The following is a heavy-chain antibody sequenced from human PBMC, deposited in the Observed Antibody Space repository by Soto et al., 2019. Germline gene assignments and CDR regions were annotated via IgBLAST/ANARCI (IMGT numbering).Heavy chain of an antibody. D-gene: IGHD6-6*01. V-gene: IGHV3-53*01. J-gene: IGHJ6*02. CDR3: ASEYSSSSRPSYYYYGMDV. Sequence: GGSLRLSCAASGFTVSSNYMSWVRQAPGKGLEWVSVIYSGGSTYYADSVKGRFTISRDNSKNTLYPQMNSLRAEDTAVYYCASEYSSSSRPSYYYYGMDVWGQGTTVPVS. CDR2: IYSGGST. CDR1: GFTVSSNY.